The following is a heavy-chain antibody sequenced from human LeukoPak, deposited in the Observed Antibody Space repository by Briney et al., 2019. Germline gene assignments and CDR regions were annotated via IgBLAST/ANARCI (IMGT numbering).Heavy chain of an antibody. D-gene: IGHD6-6*01. V-gene: IGHV3-9*03. J-gene: IGHJ3*02. CDR3: AKSSSSSTWEAFDI. CDR2: ISWNSGSI. Sequence: PGGSLRLSCAASGFTFDDYAMHWVRQAPGKGLEWVSGISWNSGSIGYADSVKGRFTISRDNAKNSLYLQMNSLRAEDMALYYCAKSSSSSTWEAFDIWGQGTMVTVSS. CDR1: GFTFDDYA.